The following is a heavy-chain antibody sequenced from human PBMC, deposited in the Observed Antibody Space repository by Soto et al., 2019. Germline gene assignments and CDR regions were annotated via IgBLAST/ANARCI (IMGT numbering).Heavy chain of an antibody. J-gene: IGHJ3*02. CDR2: TYYRSKWYN. V-gene: IGHV6-1*01. D-gene: IGHD5-12*01. Sequence: PSHTRSLPCAISGDSVSSNSAAWNLIRQSPSRGLEWLGRTYYRSKWYNDYAVSVKSRITINPDTSKNQFSLQLNSVTPEDTAVYYCAREMKSGYDEDAFDIWGQGTMVTVSS. CDR1: GDSVSSNSAA. CDR3: AREMKSGYDEDAFDI.